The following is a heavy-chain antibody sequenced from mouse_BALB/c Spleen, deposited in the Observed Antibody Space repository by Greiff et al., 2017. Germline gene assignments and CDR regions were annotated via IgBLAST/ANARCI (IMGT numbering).Heavy chain of an antibody. D-gene: IGHD3-1*01. CDR3: ARWGARASYYYAMDY. CDR2: INPYNDGT. CDR1: GYTFTSYV. Sequence: VQLQQSGPELVQPGASVKMSCKASGYTFTSYVMHWVKQKPGQGLEWIGYINPYNDGTKYNEKVKGKATLTSDKSSSTAYMELSSLTSEDSAVYYCARWGARASYYYAMDYWGQGTSVTVSS. J-gene: IGHJ4*01. V-gene: IGHV1-14*01.